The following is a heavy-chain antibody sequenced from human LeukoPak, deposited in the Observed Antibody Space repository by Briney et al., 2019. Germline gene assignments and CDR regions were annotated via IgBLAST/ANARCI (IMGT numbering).Heavy chain of an antibody. V-gene: IGHV1-69*04. CDR3: ARSPDYDSSGDVWFDP. CDR2: IIPIFDIA. Sequence: SVKVSCKASGGTFSSYAISWVRQAPGQGLEWMGRIIPIFDIANYAQKFQGRVTITADKSTSTAYMELSSLRSEDTAVYYCARSPDYDSSGDVWFDPWGQGTLVTVSS. J-gene: IGHJ5*02. D-gene: IGHD3-22*01. CDR1: GGTFSSYA.